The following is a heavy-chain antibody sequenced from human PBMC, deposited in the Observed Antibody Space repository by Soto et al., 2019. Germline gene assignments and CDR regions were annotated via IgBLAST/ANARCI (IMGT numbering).Heavy chain of an antibody. Sequence: QVQLVESGGGVVQPGRSLRLSCAASGFTFSSYGMHWVRQAPGKGLEWVALILYDGSNKYYADSVKGRFTISRDNSKNTLYLQMNRLRAEDTTVYYCANAGLRGNMKVMAWGQGTLVTVCS. J-gene: IGHJ5*02. V-gene: IGHV3-30*18. CDR1: GFTFSSYG. CDR3: ANAGLRGNMKVMA. CDR2: ILYDGSNK. D-gene: IGHD3-22*01.